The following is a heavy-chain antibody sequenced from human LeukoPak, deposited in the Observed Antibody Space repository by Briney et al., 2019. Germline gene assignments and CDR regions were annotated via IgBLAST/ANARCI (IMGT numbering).Heavy chain of an antibody. J-gene: IGHJ4*02. CDR2: MKQDGSEE. CDR3: ASLRWFFDH. V-gene: IGHV3-7*01. Sequence: PGGSLRLSCAASGFTFSMYWMSWVRQASGKGLEWVASMKQDGSEEYYVDSVKGRFTISRDNAKNSVYLQMNSLRAEDTAVYYCASLRWFFDHWGQGTLVTVSS. D-gene: IGHD4-23*01. CDR1: GFTFSMYW.